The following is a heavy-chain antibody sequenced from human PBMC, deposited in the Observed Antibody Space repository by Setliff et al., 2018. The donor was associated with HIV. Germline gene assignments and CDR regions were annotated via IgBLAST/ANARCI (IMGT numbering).Heavy chain of an antibody. J-gene: IGHJ3*01. CDR3: VTDEKVAFDV. V-gene: IGHV3-15*01. CDR1: GFNFTSYS. Sequence: GGSLRLSCVGSGFNFTSYSMNWVRQAPGKGLEWVGRIKSEFDGGTTDYAAAVRGRFTFSRDDSKDTLYLQMNSLKIEDTGTYYCVTDEKVAFDVWGQGTKVT. CDR2: IKSEFDGGTT.